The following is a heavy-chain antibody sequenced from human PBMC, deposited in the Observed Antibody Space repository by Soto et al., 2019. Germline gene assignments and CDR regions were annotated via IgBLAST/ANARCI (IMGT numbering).Heavy chain of an antibody. CDR3: ARDPLMGVWGSYRYTGAFDI. CDR2: IYYSGST. J-gene: IGHJ3*02. V-gene: IGHV4-59*01. D-gene: IGHD3-16*02. Sequence: QVQLQESGPGLVKPSETLSLTCTVSGGSISSYYWSWIRQPPGKGLEWIGYIYYSGSTNYNPSLKTRVTLSVDTSKYQFALKLSSVTAADTAVYYCARDPLMGVWGSYRYTGAFDIWGQGTMVTVSS. CDR1: GGSISSYY.